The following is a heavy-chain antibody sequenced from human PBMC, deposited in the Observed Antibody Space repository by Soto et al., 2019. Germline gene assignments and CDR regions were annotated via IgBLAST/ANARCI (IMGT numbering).Heavy chain of an antibody. CDR1: GFTFSSYG. Sequence: GGSLRLSCAASGFTFSSYGMHWVRQAPGKGLEWVAVIWYDGSNKYYADSVKGRFTISRDNSKNTLYLQMNSLRAEDTAVYYCARDPRSITIFGVSLPDVWGKGTTVTVSS. CDR2: IWYDGSNK. J-gene: IGHJ6*04. D-gene: IGHD3-3*01. V-gene: IGHV3-33*01. CDR3: ARDPRSITIFGVSLPDV.